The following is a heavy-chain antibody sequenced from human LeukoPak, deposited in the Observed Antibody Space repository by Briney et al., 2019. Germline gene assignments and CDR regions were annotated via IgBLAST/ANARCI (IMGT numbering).Heavy chain of an antibody. CDR1: GFAFSSYA. D-gene: IGHD3-16*01. CDR3: AQGARADTFWYFDL. J-gene: IGHJ2*01. Sequence: GGSLRLSCAASGFAFSSYAMSWVRQAPGKGLEWVSCIRGSGDTTFHADSVKGRFTISRDNSKNTLYLQMSGLRSEDTAVYYCAQGARADTFWYFDLWGRGTLVTVSS. V-gene: IGHV3-23*01. CDR2: IRGSGDTT.